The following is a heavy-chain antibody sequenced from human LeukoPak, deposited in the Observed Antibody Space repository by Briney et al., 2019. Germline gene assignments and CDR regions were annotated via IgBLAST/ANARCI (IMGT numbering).Heavy chain of an antibody. CDR3: ARSRRRGWSGGVVFDF. CDR1: GGSISSYY. J-gene: IGHJ3*01. V-gene: IGHV4-59*01. D-gene: IGHD3-16*01. CDR2: IYYSGST. Sequence: PSETLSLTCTVSGGSISSYYWSWIRQPPGKGLEWIGYIYYSGSTNYNPSLKSRVTISVDTSKNQFSLKLSSVTAADTAVYYCARSRRRGWSGGVVFDFGAKGKLVT.